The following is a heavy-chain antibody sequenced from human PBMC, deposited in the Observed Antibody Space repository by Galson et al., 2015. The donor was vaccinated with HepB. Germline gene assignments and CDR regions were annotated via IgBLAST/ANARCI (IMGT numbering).Heavy chain of an antibody. V-gene: IGHV2-5*02. Sequence: PALVKPTQTLTLTCTFSGFSLTSNAVGVGWIRQPPGKALEWLALIYWDDDNHHSPSLKSRLSITKDTSKNQVVLTMTNMDPVDTATYYCAHGSGWLFDYWGQGTLVTVSS. CDR3: AHGSGWLFDY. D-gene: IGHD6-19*01. CDR1: GFSLTSNAVG. J-gene: IGHJ4*02. CDR2: IYWDDDN.